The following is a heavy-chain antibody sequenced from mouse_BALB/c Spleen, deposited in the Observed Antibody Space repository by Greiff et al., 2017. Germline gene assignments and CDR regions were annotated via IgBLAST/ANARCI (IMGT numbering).Heavy chain of an antibody. CDR1: GYTFTSYW. CDR2: IYPGDGDT. D-gene: IGHD1-1*01. Sequence: VQLQQSGAELARPGASVKLSCKASGYTFTSYWMQWVKQRPGQGLEWIGAIYPGDGDTRYTQKFKGKATLTADKSSSTAYMQLSSLASEDSAVYYCARTTVVYWYFDVWGAGTTVTVSS. CDR3: ARTTVVYWYFDV. V-gene: IGHV1-87*01. J-gene: IGHJ1*01.